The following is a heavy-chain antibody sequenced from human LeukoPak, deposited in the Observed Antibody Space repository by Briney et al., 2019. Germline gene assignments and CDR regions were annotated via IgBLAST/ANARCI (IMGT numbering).Heavy chain of an antibody. CDR1: GGSINYYS. Sequence: SETLSLTCTVSGGSINYYSWSWIRQPPGKGLEWIAYIYYSGNTTYNPSVKIQVTITIATSKNQFSLSLSSVTVADTAVDYCARGGGSYFRLYFDNWGQGTLVTVSS. CDR3: ARGGGSYFRLYFDN. J-gene: IGHJ4*02. D-gene: IGHD1-26*01. V-gene: IGHV4-59*01. CDR2: IYYSGNT.